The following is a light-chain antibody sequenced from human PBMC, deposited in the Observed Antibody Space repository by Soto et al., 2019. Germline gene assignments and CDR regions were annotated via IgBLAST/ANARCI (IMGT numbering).Light chain of an antibody. CDR2: AAS. CDR1: QSIGYY. V-gene: IGKV1-39*01. Sequence: DIQMTQSPSSLSASVGDRLTIACRASQSIGYYLNWYQQKPGKAPKLLIYAASSLQSGVPSRFSGSGSGTDFTLTISSLQPEDFATYYCQQSYSTPLTFGGGTKVDIK. J-gene: IGKJ4*01. CDR3: QQSYSTPLT.